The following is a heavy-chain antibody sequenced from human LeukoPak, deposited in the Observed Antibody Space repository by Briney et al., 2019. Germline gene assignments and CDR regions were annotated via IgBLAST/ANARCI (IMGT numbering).Heavy chain of an antibody. D-gene: IGHD1-26*01. CDR1: GGSISSSSYY. J-gene: IGHJ3*01. CDR2: IDYSGST. Sequence: PSETLSLTCTVSGGSISSSSYYWGWIRQPPGKGLEWIGSIDYSGSTFYNPSLKSRVTLSVDTSKNQFSLKLNSVTAADTAVYYCARRGGRYSDLDAFDVWGQGTMVTVSS. V-gene: IGHV4-39*01. CDR3: ARRGGRYSDLDAFDV.